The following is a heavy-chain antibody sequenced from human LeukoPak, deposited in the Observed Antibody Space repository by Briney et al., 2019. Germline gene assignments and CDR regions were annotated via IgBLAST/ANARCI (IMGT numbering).Heavy chain of an antibody. CDR1: GYSISSGYY. V-gene: IGHV4-38-2*01. CDR2: IYHSGST. D-gene: IGHD6-13*01. CDR3: AIINSRKYYFDY. Sequence: SETLSLTCAVSGYSISSGYYWGWIRQPPGKRLEWIGSIYHSGSTYYNPSLKSRVTISVDTSKNQFSLKLSSVTAADTAVYYCAIINSRKYYFDYWGQGTLVTASS. J-gene: IGHJ4*02.